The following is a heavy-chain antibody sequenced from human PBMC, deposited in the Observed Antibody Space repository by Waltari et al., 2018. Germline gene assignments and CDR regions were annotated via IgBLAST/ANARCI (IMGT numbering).Heavy chain of an antibody. Sequence: EVQLVESGGGLVKPGGSLRLSCAASGFTFSSYSMNWVRQAPGKGLEWVSSISSSSSYIYYADSVKGRFTISRDNAKNSLYLQRNSLRAEDTAVYYCARGSYSSGWYGSYYYYGMDVWGQGTTVTVSS. V-gene: IGHV3-21*01. CDR1: GFTFSSYS. CDR3: ARGSYSSGWYGSYYYYGMDV. CDR2: ISSSSSYI. D-gene: IGHD6-19*01. J-gene: IGHJ6*02.